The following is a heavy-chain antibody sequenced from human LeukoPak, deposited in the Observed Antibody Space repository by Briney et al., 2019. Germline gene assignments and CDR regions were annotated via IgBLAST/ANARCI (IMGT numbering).Heavy chain of an antibody. J-gene: IGHJ5*02. CDR1: GGSFSDYY. V-gene: IGHV4-34*01. Sequence: SETLSLTCAVYGGSFSDYYWSWIRQPPGKGLEWIGEINHSGNTNYNPSLKSRVTMSLDTSINQFSLKLRSVTPADTGVYYCARPSTYYDYVWGSYRQNWFDPWGQGTLVTVSS. CDR2: INHSGNT. D-gene: IGHD3-16*02. CDR3: ARPSTYYDYVWGSYRQNWFDP.